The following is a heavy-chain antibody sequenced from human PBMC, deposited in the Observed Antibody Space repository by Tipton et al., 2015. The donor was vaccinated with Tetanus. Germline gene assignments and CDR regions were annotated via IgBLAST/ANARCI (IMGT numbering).Heavy chain of an antibody. J-gene: IGHJ6*02. CDR2: ISAYNGKT. CDR1: GYNFVNFG. D-gene: IGHD6-25*01. Sequence: QSGAEVKEPGASVKVSCKASGYNFVNFGISWVRQAPGQGLEWMGWISAYNGKTKYAQRLQGRVTMTTDRSASTAYMDLRRLRSDDTAVYYCARVQEQRIYYYGMDVWGQGTTVPVSS. V-gene: IGHV1-18*01. CDR3: ARVQEQRIYYYGMDV.